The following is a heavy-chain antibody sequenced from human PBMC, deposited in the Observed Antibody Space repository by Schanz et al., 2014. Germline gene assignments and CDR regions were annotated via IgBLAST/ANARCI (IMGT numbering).Heavy chain of an antibody. Sequence: QVQLQQWGAGLLKPSETLSLTCAVYGGSFSNYYWSWIRQSPGEGLEWIGEISHSGATNYNPSLKSRFTMSVDMVKSQFSLKLRSVTAADTAVYYCARDFFLHYDFWNGTRRWFDPWGQGTLVTVSS. CDR1: GGSFSNYY. V-gene: IGHV4-34*01. CDR3: ARDFFLHYDFWNGTRRWFDP. D-gene: IGHD3-3*01. J-gene: IGHJ5*02. CDR2: ISHSGAT.